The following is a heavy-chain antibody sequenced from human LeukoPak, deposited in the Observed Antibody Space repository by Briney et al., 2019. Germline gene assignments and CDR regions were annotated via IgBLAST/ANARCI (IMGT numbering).Heavy chain of an antibody. Sequence: GGSLRLSCAASGFTFSSYGMSWVRQAPGKGLEWVSAISGSGGSTYYADSVKGRFTISRDNSKNTLYLQMNSLRAEDTAVYYCAKGPRRLHYYDSSGYYYVGSSAVDYWGQGTLVTVSS. V-gene: IGHV3-23*01. CDR3: AKGPRRLHYYDSSGYYYVGSSAVDY. J-gene: IGHJ4*02. D-gene: IGHD3-22*01. CDR2: ISGSGGST. CDR1: GFTFSSYG.